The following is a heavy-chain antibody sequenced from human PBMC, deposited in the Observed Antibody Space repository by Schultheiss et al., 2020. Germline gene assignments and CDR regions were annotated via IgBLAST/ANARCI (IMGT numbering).Heavy chain of an antibody. CDR2: IWYDGSNK. CDR3: ARVLLSAYDTLPDY. V-gene: IGHV3-33*01. J-gene: IGHJ4*02. D-gene: IGHD5-12*01. CDR1: GFTFSSYG. Sequence: GSLRLSCAASGFTFSSYGMHWVRQAPGKGLEWVAVIWYDGSNKYYADSVKGRFTISRDNSKNTLYLQMNSLRAEDTAVYYCARVLLSAYDTLPDYWGQGTLVNVSS.